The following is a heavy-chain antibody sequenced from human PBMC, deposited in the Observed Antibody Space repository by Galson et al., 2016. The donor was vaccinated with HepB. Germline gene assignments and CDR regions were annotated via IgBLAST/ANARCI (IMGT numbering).Heavy chain of an antibody. V-gene: IGHV3-69-1*01. CDR1: GFTFTTYW. Sequence: SLRLSCAASGFTFTTYWMHWVRQAPGKGLEWVSYITSSYTIYYADSVKGRFTISRDNSRNTLHLQMNSLTAEDTAIYYCANLRGGYSGPRYYDYYNGMDVWGQGTTVTVSS. D-gene: IGHD5-12*01. J-gene: IGHJ6*02. CDR3: ANLRGGYSGPRYYDYYNGMDV. CDR2: ITSSYTI.